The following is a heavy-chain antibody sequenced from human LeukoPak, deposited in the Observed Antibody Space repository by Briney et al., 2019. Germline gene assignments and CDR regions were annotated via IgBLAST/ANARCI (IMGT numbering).Heavy chain of an antibody. CDR2: INSDGSTT. CDR1: GFTFSTYW. Sequence: GGSLRLSCAASGFTFSTYWMHWVRQAPGKGLVWVSRINSDGSTTTYADSVKGRFTISIDNAKHTLSLQMNSLRVEDTAVYYCASRIRRPHYYDSSGYPPADYWGQGTLVTVAS. J-gene: IGHJ4*02. D-gene: IGHD3-22*01. V-gene: IGHV3-74*01. CDR3: ASRIRRPHYYDSSGYPPADY.